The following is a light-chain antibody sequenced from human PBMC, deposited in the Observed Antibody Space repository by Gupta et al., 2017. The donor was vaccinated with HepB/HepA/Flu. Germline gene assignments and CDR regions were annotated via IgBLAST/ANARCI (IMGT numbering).Light chain of an antibody. V-gene: IGLV2-14*03. J-gene: IGLJ2*01. CDR3: SSYTSSSTLDVV. Sequence: QSALTQPASVSGSPGQSLTLSCTGTTSDVGGDNYDAWYQQQPVKAPNLMMYDGSNRPSGVSNRFSGSKSGNTASLTTSWLQAEDEADYYCSSYTSSSTLDVVFGGGTKLTVL. CDR2: DGS. CDR1: TSDVGGDNY.